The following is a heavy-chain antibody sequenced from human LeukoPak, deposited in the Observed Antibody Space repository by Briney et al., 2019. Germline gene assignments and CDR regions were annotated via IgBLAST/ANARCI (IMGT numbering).Heavy chain of an antibody. CDR2: ISSSGSTI. CDR1: GFTFSSYE. J-gene: IGHJ6*03. D-gene: IGHD1-26*01. CDR3: ASPSGSYWDYYYMDV. V-gene: IGHV3-48*03. Sequence: PGGSLRLSCAASGFTFSSYEMNWVRQAPGKGLEWVSYISSSGSTIYYADSVKGRFTISRDNSKNTLCLQMNSLRAEDTAVYYCASPSGSYWDYYYMDVWGKGTTVTISS.